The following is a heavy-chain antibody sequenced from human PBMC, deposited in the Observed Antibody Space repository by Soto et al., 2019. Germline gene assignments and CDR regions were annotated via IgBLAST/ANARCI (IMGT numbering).Heavy chain of an antibody. CDR1: GFTFDDYT. D-gene: IGHD6-19*01. J-gene: IGHJ6*02. CDR2: ISYDGSNK. CDR3: AKDGQGLVRAPTGMDV. Sequence: GGSLRLSCAASGFTFDDYTMHWVRQAPGKGLEWVAVISYDGSNKYYADSVKGRFTISRDNSKNTLYLQMNSLRAEDTAVYYCAKDGQGLVRAPTGMDVWGQGTTAPVPS. V-gene: IGHV3-30*18.